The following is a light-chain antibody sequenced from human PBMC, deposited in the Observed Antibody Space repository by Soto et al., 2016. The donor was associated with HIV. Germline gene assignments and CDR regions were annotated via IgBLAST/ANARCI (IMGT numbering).Light chain of an antibody. CDR1: QSVSVW. Sequence: DIQMTQFPSTLSASIGDRVTITCRASQSVSVWLAWYQQKPGKAPNLLIFKTSTLEIGVPSRFSASGSGDRLHSHPPAACSPDDVWALITCQQYNSVPWTFGQGT. V-gene: IGKV1-5*03. J-gene: IGKJ1*01. CDR3: QQYNSVPWT. CDR2: KTS.